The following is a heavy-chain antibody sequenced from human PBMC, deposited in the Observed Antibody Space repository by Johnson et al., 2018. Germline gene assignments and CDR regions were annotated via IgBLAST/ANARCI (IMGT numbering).Heavy chain of an antibody. CDR2: INWHGGST. Sequence: VQLVQSGGSVVRPGGSLRLSCTASGFKFDDYGMTWVRQVPGKGLEWVSGINWHGGSTAYADSVQGRFTISRDNAKNTLYVQMNSLRAEDTAVYYCARDDGRGAEYLQHWGQGTQVTVSA. CDR1: GFKFDDYG. V-gene: IGHV3-20*04. D-gene: IGHD2-15*01. CDR3: ARDDGRGAEYLQH. J-gene: IGHJ1*01.